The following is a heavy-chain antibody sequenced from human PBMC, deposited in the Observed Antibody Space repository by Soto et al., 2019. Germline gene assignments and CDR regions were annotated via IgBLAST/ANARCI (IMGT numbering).Heavy chain of an antibody. CDR3: ARENSYFDY. CDR1: GYTFRNFG. CDR2: ISAYNANA. J-gene: IGHJ4*02. V-gene: IGHV1-18*01. Sequence: GXSVKVSWKASGYTFRNFGISWVRQAPGQGLEWMGWISAYNANANYAQKFQGRLTVTADTSTSTAYMEMRSLRSDDTAVYYCARENSYFDYWGQGTRVTVSS.